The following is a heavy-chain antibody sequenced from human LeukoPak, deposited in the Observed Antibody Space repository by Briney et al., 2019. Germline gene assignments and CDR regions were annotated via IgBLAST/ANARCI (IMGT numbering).Heavy chain of an antibody. V-gene: IGHV3-11*01. CDR1: GFTFSDYY. J-gene: IGHJ4*02. CDR3: ARATAADTAMIYFDY. CDR2: ISSSGNII. D-gene: IGHD5-18*01. Sequence: GGSLRLSCAASGFTFSDYYMSWIRQAPGKGLEWVSYISSSGNIIYSADSVKGRFTISRDNAKNSPYLQINSLRAEDTAVYYCARATAADTAMIYFDYWGQGTLVTVSS.